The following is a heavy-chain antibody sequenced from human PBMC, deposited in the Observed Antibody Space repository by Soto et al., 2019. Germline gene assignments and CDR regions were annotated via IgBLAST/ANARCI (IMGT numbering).Heavy chain of an antibody. Sequence: SETLSLTCTVSGGSISSYYWSWIRQPPGKGLEWIGYIYYSGSTNYNPSLKSRVTISVDTSKNQFSLKLSSVTAADTAVYYCARDRRLREVDYWGQGTLVTVSS. D-gene: IGHD5-12*01. J-gene: IGHJ4*02. CDR2: IYYSGST. CDR3: ARDRRLREVDY. CDR1: GGSISSYY. V-gene: IGHV4-59*01.